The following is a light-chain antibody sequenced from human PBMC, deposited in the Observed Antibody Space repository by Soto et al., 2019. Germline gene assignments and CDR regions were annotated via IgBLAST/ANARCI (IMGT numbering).Light chain of an antibody. CDR1: QDIGNS. J-gene: IGKJ3*01. Sequence: DIQMTQSPSAVSASVGDRVTITCRASQDIGNSLAWFQQKPGKVPERLIYAASTLQSGVPSRFSGIRSGTEFTLTISSLQPEDFASYYCLQHNAYPFTFGPGTKVD. V-gene: IGKV1-17*03. CDR3: LQHNAYPFT. CDR2: AAS.